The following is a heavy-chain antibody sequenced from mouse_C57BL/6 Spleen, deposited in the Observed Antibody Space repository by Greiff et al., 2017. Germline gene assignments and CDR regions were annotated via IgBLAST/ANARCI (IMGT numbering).Heavy chain of an antibody. V-gene: IGHV1-39*01. CDR2: INPNYGTN. CDR3: ARYGSSFWYFDV. D-gene: IGHD1-1*01. J-gene: IGHJ1*03. Sequence: EVKVVESGPELVKPGASVKISCKASGYSFTDYNMNWVKQSNGKSLEWIGVINPNYGTNSYNQKFKGKATLTVDQSASTAYMQLNSLTSEDSAVYYCARYGSSFWYFDVWGTGTTVTVSS. CDR1: GYSFTDYN.